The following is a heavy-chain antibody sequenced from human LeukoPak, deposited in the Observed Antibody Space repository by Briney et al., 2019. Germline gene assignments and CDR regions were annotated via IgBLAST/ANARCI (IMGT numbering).Heavy chain of an antibody. CDR2: ISAYNGNT. D-gene: IGHD2-15*01. V-gene: IGHV1-18*01. CDR1: GYTFTSYG. J-gene: IGHJ4*02. CDR3: ARDRCSGGSCYSVGEYFDY. Sequence: ASVKVSCKASGYTFTSYGISWVRQAPGQGLEWMGWISAYNGNTNYAQKLQGRVTMTTDTSTSTAYMELRSLRSDDTAVYYCARDRCSGGSCYSVGEYFDYWGQGTLVTVSS.